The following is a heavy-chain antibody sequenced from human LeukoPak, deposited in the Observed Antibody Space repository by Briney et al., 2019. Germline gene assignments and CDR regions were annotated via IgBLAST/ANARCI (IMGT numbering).Heavy chain of an antibody. Sequence: GRSLRLSCAASGFTFSSYGMHWVRQAPGKGLEWVAVIWYDGSNKYYADSVKGRLTISRDNSKNTLYLQMNSLRAEDTAVYYCARGEYYYGSGSSTDYWGQGTLVTVSS. CDR3: ARGEYYYGSGSSTDY. V-gene: IGHV3-33*01. J-gene: IGHJ4*02. CDR2: IWYDGSNK. D-gene: IGHD3-10*01. CDR1: GFTFSSYG.